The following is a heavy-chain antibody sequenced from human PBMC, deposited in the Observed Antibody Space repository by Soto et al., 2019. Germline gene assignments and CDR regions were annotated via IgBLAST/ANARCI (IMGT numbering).Heavy chain of an antibody. D-gene: IGHD6-19*01. CDR2: IDSSGEK. V-gene: IGHV2-26*01. Sequence: QVTLKESGPVLVKPTETLTLRCTVSGLSITDSELGVSWIRQPPGQPLEWLAHIDSSGEKSYRTFLKSRLAISKDTSKSQIVLTMTNMDPADTATYYCARRHLAVAVSPWFDHWGQGSPVTVSS. J-gene: IGHJ5*02. CDR3: ARRHLAVAVSPWFDH. CDR1: GLSITDSELG.